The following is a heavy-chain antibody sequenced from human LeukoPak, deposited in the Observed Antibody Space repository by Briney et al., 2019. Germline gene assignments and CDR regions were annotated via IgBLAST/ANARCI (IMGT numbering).Heavy chain of an antibody. CDR1: RGSISSYY. CDR3: ARGRYYYDSSGYPYNWFDP. V-gene: IGHV4-59*01. CDR2: LYHGGST. Sequence: SETLSLTCIVSRGSISSYYWSWIRQPPGTGLEWIGYLYHGGSTNYNPSLKSRVTISGDTSKNHFSLNLNSVTAADTAMYYCARGRYYYDSSGYPYNWFDPWGQGTLVTVSS. J-gene: IGHJ5*02. D-gene: IGHD3-22*01.